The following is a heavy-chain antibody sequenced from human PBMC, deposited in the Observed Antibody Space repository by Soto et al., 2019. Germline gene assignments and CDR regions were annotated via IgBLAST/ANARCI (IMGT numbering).Heavy chain of an antibody. CDR1: GFTVSSNY. Sequence: GGSLRLSCAASGFTVSSNYMSWVRQAPGKGLEWVSVIYSGGSTYYADSVKGRFTISRDNSKNTLYLQMNSLRAEDTAVYYCARARDGYNFGYWGQGTLVTVSS. J-gene: IGHJ4*02. CDR3: ARARDGYNFGY. D-gene: IGHD5-12*01. CDR2: IYSGGST. V-gene: IGHV3-53*01.